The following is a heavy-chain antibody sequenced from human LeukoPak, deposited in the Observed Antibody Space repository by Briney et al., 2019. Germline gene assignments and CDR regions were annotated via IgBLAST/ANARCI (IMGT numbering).Heavy chain of an antibody. Sequence: GGSLRLSCAASGFTFSSYEMNWVRQAPGKGLEWVSVLYSGGTTYYTGSVKGRFTISRDNSKNTLYLQMNSLRSEDTAVYYCARGSEVENAGTDAFDIWGQGTMVTVSS. CDR2: LYSGGTT. J-gene: IGHJ3*02. V-gene: IGHV3-53*01. CDR3: ARGSEVENAGTDAFDI. CDR1: GFTFSSYE. D-gene: IGHD1-1*01.